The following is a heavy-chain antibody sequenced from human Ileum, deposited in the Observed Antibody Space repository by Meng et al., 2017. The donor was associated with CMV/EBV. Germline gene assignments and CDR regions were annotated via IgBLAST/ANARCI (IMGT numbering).Heavy chain of an antibody. CDR2: SITALGVT. CDR3: ASKEQLAVMGSGYYGLDG. D-gene: IGHD6-13*01. V-gene: IGHV1-69*10. Sequence: SVKVSCKGSGGTFISYSFSWVRQAPGQGLEWMGGSITALGVTKYAQHFQGRVTITADKSTNTAYMELSSLRSDDTAVYFCASKEQLAVMGSGYYGLDGWGQGTTVTVSS. CDR1: GGTFISYS. J-gene: IGHJ6*02.